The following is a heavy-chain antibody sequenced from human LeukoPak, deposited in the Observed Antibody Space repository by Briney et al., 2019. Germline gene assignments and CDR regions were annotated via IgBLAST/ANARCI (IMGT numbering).Heavy chain of an antibody. D-gene: IGHD5-12*01. J-gene: IGHJ4*02. CDR1: GGSIKNYY. Sequence: PSETLSLTCTVSGGSIKNYYWSWIRQPPGKGLEWIGYIYHTGSTNYNPSLESRVTISVDMPKNQFSLRLYSVTAADTAVYYCARVGLGGYSGYDDFWGQGTLVTVSS. CDR3: ARVGLGGYSGYDDF. CDR2: IYHTGST. V-gene: IGHV4-59*01.